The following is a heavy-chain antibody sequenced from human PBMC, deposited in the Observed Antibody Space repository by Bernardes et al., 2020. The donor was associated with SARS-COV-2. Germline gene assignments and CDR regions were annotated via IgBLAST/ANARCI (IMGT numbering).Heavy chain of an antibody. CDR3: VHYVWGSYRYPYFDY. J-gene: IGHJ4*02. CDR2: FDPEDGET. D-gene: IGHD3-16*02. CDR1: GYTFTVLS. V-gene: IGHV1-24*01. Sequence: ASMKVSCKVSGYTFTVLSMHWVRQAPGKGLEWMGGFDPEDGETIYAQKFQGRVTMTEDTSTDTAYMELSSLRSEDTAVYYCVHYVWGSYRYPYFDYWGQGTLVTVSS.